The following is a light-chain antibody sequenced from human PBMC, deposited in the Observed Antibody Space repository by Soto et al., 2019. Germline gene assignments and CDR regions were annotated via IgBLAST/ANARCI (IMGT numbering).Light chain of an antibody. Sequence: NFMLTQPHSVSESPGKTVTISCTRSSGSIASNYVQWYQQRPGSAPTTVIYEDNQRPSGVPDRFSGSIDSSSNSASLTISGLKTEDEADYYCQPYDSSVHVVFGGGTKLTVL. V-gene: IGLV6-57*04. CDR3: QPYDSSVHVV. J-gene: IGLJ2*01. CDR1: SGSIASNY. CDR2: EDN.